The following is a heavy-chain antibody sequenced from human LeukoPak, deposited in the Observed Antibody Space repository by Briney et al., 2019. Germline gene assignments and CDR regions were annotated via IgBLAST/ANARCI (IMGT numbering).Heavy chain of an antibody. CDR3: ARLGTDLDYYYYYMDV. CDR1: GYSFTSYW. D-gene: IGHD1-1*01. J-gene: IGHJ6*03. V-gene: IGHV5-51*01. CDR2: IYPGDSDT. Sequence: GESLKISCKGSGYSFTSYWIGCVRQMPGKGLEWIGIIYPGDSDTRYSPSFQGQVTISADKSISTAYLQWSSLKASDTAMYYCARLGTDLDYYYYYMDVWGKGTTVTVSS.